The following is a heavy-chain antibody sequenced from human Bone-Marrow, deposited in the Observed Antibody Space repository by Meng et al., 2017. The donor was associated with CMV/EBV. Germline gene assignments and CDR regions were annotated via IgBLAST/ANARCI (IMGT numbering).Heavy chain of an antibody. CDR3: ARLQPYDFWSGYHRVHFDY. CDR1: GGSISSSSYY. V-gene: IGHV4-39*01. CDR2: MYYSGST. D-gene: IGHD3-3*01. J-gene: IGHJ4*02. Sequence: SETLSLTCTVSGGSISSSSYYWGWIRQPPGKGLEWIGSMYYSGSTYYNPSLKSRVTISVDTSKNQLSLKLSSVTAADTAVYYCARLQPYDFWSGYHRVHFDYWGQGTLVTVSS.